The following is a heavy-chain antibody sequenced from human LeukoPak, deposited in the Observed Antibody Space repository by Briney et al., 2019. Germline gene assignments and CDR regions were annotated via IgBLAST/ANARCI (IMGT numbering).Heavy chain of an antibody. V-gene: IGHV1-2*02. D-gene: IGHD5-12*01. CDR3: ARVTQWGLRLEGDFDY. CDR2: INPNSGGT. Sequence: ASVKVSCKASGYTFTGYYMHWVRQAPGQGLEWMGWINPNSGGTNYAQKFQGRVTMTRDTSISTAYMELSRLRSDDTAVYYCARVTQWGLRLEGDFDYWGQGTLVTVSS. CDR1: GYTFTGYY. J-gene: IGHJ4*02.